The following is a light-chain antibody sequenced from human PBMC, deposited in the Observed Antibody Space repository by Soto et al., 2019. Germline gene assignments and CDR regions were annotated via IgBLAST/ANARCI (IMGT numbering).Light chain of an antibody. Sequence: EIVLTQSPGTLSLSPGERGTLSCRASQSGSSSYLAWYQQKPGQAPRLLIYGTSSRATGIPDRFSGSGSGTDFTLTISRLEPEDFAVYYCQQYGSSPWTFDQGTKVEIK. CDR2: GTS. CDR1: QSGSSSY. J-gene: IGKJ1*01. CDR3: QQYGSSPWT. V-gene: IGKV3-20*01.